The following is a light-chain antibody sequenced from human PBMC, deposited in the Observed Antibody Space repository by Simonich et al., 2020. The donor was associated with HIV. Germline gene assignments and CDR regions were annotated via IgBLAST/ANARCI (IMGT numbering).Light chain of an antibody. V-gene: IGKV1-5*03. Sequence: DIQMTQSPSTLSASVGDRVTITCRASQSISSWLAWYPQKPGKAPKLLIYKASSLESGVPSRCSGSGSGTEFTLTISSLQPDDFATYYCQQYNSYPLTFGGGTKVEIK. CDR1: QSISSW. J-gene: IGKJ4*01. CDR3: QQYNSYPLT. CDR2: KAS.